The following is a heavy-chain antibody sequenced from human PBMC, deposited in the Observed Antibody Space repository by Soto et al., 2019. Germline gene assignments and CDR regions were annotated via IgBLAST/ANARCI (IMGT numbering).Heavy chain of an antibody. CDR2: IYYSGAT. CDR3: ARDKDLEPTVWGY. J-gene: IGHJ4*02. CDR1: GDSMGTGGHY. D-gene: IGHD7-27*01. Sequence: QVHLQESGPGLVRPSETLSLSCSVSGDSMGTGGHYYNWIRHLPGKGLEWLGYIYYSGATHYSPSLRPRATISIDTSKNQFSLRLISVTAADTALYFCARDKDLEPTVWGYWGQGIQVTVSS. V-gene: IGHV4-31*02.